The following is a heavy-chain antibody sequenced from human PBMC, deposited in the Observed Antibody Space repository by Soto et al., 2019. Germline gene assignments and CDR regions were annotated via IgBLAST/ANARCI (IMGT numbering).Heavy chain of an antibody. D-gene: IGHD3-16*02. Sequence: QVQLQESGPGLVKPSQTLSLTCTVSGGSISSGGYYWSWIRQHPGKALEWIGYIYYSGSTYYNPSLKSRVTLSVDTSKNQFSLQLSCVTAADTVVYYCARGAYDYVWGSYRLGWFDPWGQGTLVTVSS. J-gene: IGHJ5*02. V-gene: IGHV4-31*03. CDR1: GGSISSGGYY. CDR3: ARGAYDYVWGSYRLGWFDP. CDR2: IYYSGST.